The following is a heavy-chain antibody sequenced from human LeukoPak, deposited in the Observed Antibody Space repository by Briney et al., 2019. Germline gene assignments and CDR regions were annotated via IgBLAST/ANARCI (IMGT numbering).Heavy chain of an antibody. V-gene: IGHV1-69*06. J-gene: IGHJ2*01. CDR2: IAPISGTP. D-gene: IGHD2-15*01. Sequence: ASVKVSCKASGGTFTHYVISWVRQAPGQGLEWMGGIAPISGTPLYSQRFQGRVTISADTSTNTAYMEMSSVTSEDTAVYYCARAPLLSYWYFDLWGRGTLVTVSS. CDR1: GGTFTHYV. CDR3: ARAPLLSYWYFDL.